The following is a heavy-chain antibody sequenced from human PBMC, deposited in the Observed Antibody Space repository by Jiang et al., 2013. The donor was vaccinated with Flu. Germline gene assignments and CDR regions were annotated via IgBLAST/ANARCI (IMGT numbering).Heavy chain of an antibody. Sequence: VQLLESGGGVVQPGRSLRLSCEASGFTFSTYDMHWVRQAPGKGLEWVALISYDGSNKYYADSVKGRFTISRDNSKNTLYLQMNGLRPEDTAIYYCAKDKRDFNGWYDFWGQGTLVTVSS. CDR3: AKDKRDFNGWYDF. J-gene: IGHJ4*02. CDR1: GFTFSTYD. V-gene: IGHV3-30*18. CDR2: ISYDGSNK. D-gene: IGHD6-19*01.